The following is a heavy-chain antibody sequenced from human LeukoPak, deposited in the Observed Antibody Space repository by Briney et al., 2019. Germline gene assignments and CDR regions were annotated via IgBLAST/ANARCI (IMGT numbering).Heavy chain of an antibody. D-gene: IGHD2-21*01. Sequence: GESLKISCSGSGYTFNYCCLRLVSQTPGKGLEWMGIISPGDSDARYSPSFQGQVTISADKSISTAYLRWSSLKASDTAMYYCATRHCSIPICNRYFLNYWGQGTLVTVSS. J-gene: IGHJ4*02. CDR1: GYTFNYCC. CDR2: ISPGDSDA. V-gene: IGHV5-51*01. CDR3: ATRHCSIPICNRYFLNY.